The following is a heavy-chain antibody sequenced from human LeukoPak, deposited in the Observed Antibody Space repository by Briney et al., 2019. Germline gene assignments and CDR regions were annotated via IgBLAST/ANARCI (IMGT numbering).Heavy chain of an antibody. CDR2: IKQDGSEK. V-gene: IGHV3-7*01. CDR1: GFTFSSYW. D-gene: IGHD4-11*01. J-gene: IGHJ4*02. CDR3: ARGGDYSFAYYFDY. Sequence: PGGSLRLSRAASGFTFSSYWMSWVRQAPGKGLEWVANIKQDGSEKYYVDSVKGRFTISRDNAKNSLYLQMNSLRAEDTAVYYCARGGDYSFAYYFDYWGQGTLVTVSS.